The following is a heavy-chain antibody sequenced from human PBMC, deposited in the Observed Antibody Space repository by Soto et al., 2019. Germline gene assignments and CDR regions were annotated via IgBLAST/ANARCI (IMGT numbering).Heavy chain of an antibody. CDR3: ARQSVGPYGSGSYFDY. J-gene: IGHJ4*02. D-gene: IGHD3-10*01. CDR2: IYYSGST. V-gene: IGHV4-59*08. CDR1: GGSISSYY. Sequence: QVQLQESGPGLVKPSETLSLTCTVSGGSISSYYWSWIRQPPGKGLEWIGYIYYSGSTNYNPSLXGXVXIXXDTSKNQFSLKLSSVTAADTAVYYCARQSVGPYGSGSYFDYWGQGTLVTVSS.